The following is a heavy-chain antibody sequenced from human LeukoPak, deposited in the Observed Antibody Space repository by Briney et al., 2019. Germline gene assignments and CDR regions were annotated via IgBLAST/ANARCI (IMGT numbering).Heavy chain of an antibody. D-gene: IGHD6-19*01. CDR1: GYSFASNW. V-gene: IGHV5-51*01. CDR2: IYLDDSDV. Sequence: GESLKISFKGSGYSFASNWIGWLRQMPGKGLEWMGIIYLDDSDVRYSPSFQGHVTMSDDRSINTAYLQWSSLKASDTAIYYCARQVRAGTFDDWGQGTRVTVSS. CDR3: ARQVRAGTFDD. J-gene: IGHJ4*02.